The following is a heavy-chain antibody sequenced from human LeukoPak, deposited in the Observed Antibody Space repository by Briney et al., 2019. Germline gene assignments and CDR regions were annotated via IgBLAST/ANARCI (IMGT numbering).Heavy chain of an antibody. CDR1: GGTCSSYA. V-gene: IGHV1-69*05. Sequence: ASVKVSCKASGGTCSSYAISWVRQAPGQGLEWMGGIIPIFGTANYAQKFQGRVTITTDESTSTDYMELSRLRSEDTAVYYCARDSWPKAALDYWGQGTLVTVSS. J-gene: IGHJ4*02. D-gene: IGHD6-6*01. CDR3: ARDSWPKAALDY. CDR2: IIPIFGTA.